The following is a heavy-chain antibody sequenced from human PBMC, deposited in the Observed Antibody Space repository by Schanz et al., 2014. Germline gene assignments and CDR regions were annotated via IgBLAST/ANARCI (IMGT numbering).Heavy chain of an antibody. Sequence: EADLVESGGGLIQRGESLRLSCSASGFSFSSYSMNWVRQAPGKGLEWVSDISSGSSYANYADSVKGRFTISRDNAKNSLYLQMNSLRAGDTAVYYCARDFDDRRGYGSGYCLGDCMDVWGQGTTVTVSS. CDR1: GFSFSSYS. D-gene: IGHD3-10*01. V-gene: IGHV3-48*04. CDR3: ARDFDDRRGYGSGYCLGDCMDV. J-gene: IGHJ6*02. CDR2: ISSGSSYA.